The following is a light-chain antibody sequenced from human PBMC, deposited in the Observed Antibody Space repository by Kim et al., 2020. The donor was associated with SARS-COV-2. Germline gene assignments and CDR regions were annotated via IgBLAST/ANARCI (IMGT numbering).Light chain of an antibody. V-gene: IGKV1-27*01. CDR2: GAS. J-gene: IGKJ1*01. CDR1: QGISSY. CDR3: QKYNSVPQT. Sequence: DIQMTQSPSSLSASVGDRVTITCRASQGISSYLAWYQQKPGKVPKLLIYGASTLQSGVPSRFSGSGSGTHFTLTISSLQPEDVATYYSQKYNSVPQTFGPGTNVDIK.